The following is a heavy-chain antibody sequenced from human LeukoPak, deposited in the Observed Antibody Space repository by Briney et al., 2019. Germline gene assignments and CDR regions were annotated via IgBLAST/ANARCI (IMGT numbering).Heavy chain of an antibody. J-gene: IGHJ3*02. V-gene: IGHV4-34*01. CDR3: ARVPSLVPAARVRGAFDI. CDR2: INHSGST. D-gene: IGHD2-2*01. CDR1: GGSFSGYY. Sequence: SETLSLTCAVYGGSFSGYYWSWIRQPPGKGLEWIGEINHSGSTNYNPSLKSRVTISVDTSKNQFSLKLSSVTAVDTAVYYCARVPSLVPAARVRGAFDIWGQGTMVTVSS.